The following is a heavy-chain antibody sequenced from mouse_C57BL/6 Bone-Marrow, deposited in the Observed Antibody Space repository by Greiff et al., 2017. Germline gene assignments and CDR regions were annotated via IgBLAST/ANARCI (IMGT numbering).Heavy chain of an antibody. CDR3: ARRSGYFNFDY. V-gene: IGHV1-7*01. J-gene: IGHJ2*01. CDR1: GYTFTSYW. CDR2: INPSSGYT. Sequence: QVQLQQSGAELAKPGASVKLSCKASGYTFTSYWMHWVKQRPGQGLEWIGYINPSSGYTKYNQKFKDKDTLTADKSSSTAYMQLSSLTYEDSAVYYCARRSGYFNFDYWGQGTTLTVSS. D-gene: IGHD2-3*01.